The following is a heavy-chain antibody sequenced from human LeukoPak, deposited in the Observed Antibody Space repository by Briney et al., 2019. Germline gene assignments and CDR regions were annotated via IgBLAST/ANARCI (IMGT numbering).Heavy chain of an antibody. CDR2: INPNSGGT. Sequence: ASVKVSCKAPGYTFTGYYMHWVRQAPGQGLEWMGWINPNSGGTNYAQKFQGRVTMTRDTSISTAYMELSRLRSDDTAVYYCARNFLWLVAANRDDRTDDYWGQGTLVTVSS. V-gene: IGHV1-2*02. D-gene: IGHD2-15*01. CDR3: ARNFLWLVAANRDDRTDDY. J-gene: IGHJ4*02. CDR1: GYTFTGYY.